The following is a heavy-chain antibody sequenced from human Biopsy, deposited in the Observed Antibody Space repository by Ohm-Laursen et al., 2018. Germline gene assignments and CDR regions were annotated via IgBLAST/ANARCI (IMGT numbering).Heavy chain of an antibody. CDR3: VRGVDYYDPYHYYALDV. Sequence: TLSLTCAVYGGSLSGYYWSWIRQTPGKGLEWIGEINHSGRTNYNPSLKSRVTISVDTSKNQFSLKVRSVTAADTAVYYCVRGVDYYDPYHYYALDVWGQGTTVTVSS. CDR2: INHSGRT. J-gene: IGHJ6*02. CDR1: GGSLSGYY. V-gene: IGHV4-34*01. D-gene: IGHD3-22*01.